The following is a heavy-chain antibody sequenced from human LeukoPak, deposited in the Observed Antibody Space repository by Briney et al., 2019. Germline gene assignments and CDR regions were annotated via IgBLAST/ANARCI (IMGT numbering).Heavy chain of an antibody. V-gene: IGHV3-23*01. CDR1: GLTFSRLA. D-gene: IGHD6-19*01. Sequence: GGSLTLSCSAAGLTFSRLAMRCVRQAPGKGLEWVSAISGSGGSPYYADPVKGRFTISKDNSKNTLYLQMNSLRATDTYCRSCAKEPVPGYSSGWYNFLDYWGQGTLVTVSS. CDR2: ISGSGGSP. CDR3: AKEPVPGYSSGWYNFLDY. J-gene: IGHJ4*02.